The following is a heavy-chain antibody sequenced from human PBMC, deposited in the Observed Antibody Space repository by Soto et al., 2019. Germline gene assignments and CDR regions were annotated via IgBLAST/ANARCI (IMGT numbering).Heavy chain of an antibody. CDR3: ANDRESSTCFGTGDY. V-gene: IGHV3-23*01. Sequence: EVQLLESGGGLVQPGGSLRLSCAASGFTFSNYALTWVRQAPGKGLEWVSTISGNGGSRYYADSVKGRFTISRDNSENTLYLQRNSLRAEDTDVYYCANDRESSTCFGTGDYWGQGTLVAVSS. CDR1: GFTFSNYA. J-gene: IGHJ4*02. CDR2: ISGNGGSR. D-gene: IGHD6-13*01.